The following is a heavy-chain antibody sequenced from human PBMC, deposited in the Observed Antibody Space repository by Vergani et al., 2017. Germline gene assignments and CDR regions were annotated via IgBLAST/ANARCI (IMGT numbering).Heavy chain of an antibody. V-gene: IGHV3-23*04. Sequence: VQLVESGGGVVQPGRSLRLSCAASGFTFSSSAMHWVRQAPGKGLEWVSTISGSGTTYYADSVKGRFTISRDNSKNTLYLQMNSLRAEDTAVYYCAKAPGYCSTTSCYSWGYFDRWGGGTLVTVSS. CDR2: ISGSGTT. CDR1: GFTFSSSA. CDR3: AKAPGYCSTTSCYSWGYFDR. J-gene: IGHJ2*01. D-gene: IGHD2-2*03.